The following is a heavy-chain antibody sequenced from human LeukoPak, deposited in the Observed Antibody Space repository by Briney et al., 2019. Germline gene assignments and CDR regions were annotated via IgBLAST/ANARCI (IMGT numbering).Heavy chain of an antibody. J-gene: IGHJ4*02. V-gene: IGHV3-30*04. CDR1: GFTLSSYA. D-gene: IGHD3-16*01. CDR3: AREEWGDPFDY. CDR2: ISYDGSNK. Sequence: GGSLRLSCAASGFTLSSYAMHWVRQAPGKGLEWVAVISYDGSNKYYADSVKGRFTISRDNSKNTLYLQMNSLRAEDTAVYYCAREEWGDPFDYWGQGTLVTVSS.